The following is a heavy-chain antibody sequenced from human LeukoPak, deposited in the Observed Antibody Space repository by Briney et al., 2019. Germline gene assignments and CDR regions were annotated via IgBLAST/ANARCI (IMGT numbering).Heavy chain of an antibody. J-gene: IGHJ4*02. Sequence: HAGGSLRLSCAASGFTFSSYWMHWVRQAPGKGLVWVSRINSDGSSTSYADSVKGRFTISRDNAKNTLYLQMNSLRAEDTAVYYCARVRSVAARRGYFEYWGQGTLVTVSS. CDR3: ARVRSVAARRGYFEY. CDR1: GFTFSSYW. V-gene: IGHV3-74*01. D-gene: IGHD6-6*01. CDR2: INSDGSST.